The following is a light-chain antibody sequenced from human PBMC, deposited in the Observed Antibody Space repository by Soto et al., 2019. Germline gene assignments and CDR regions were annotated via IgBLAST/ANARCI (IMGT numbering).Light chain of an antibody. CDR1: SSDIGGYNY. V-gene: IGLV2-14*01. CDR3: SSYRSSSTPVV. Sequence: QSVLTQPASESGSPGQSITISCTGTSSDIGGYNYVSWYQQHPGKDPKLMIYDVGNRPSGVSNRFSGSKSGNTASLTISGLQAEDEADYYCSSYRSSSTPVVFGGGTKLTVL. CDR2: DVG. J-gene: IGLJ2*01.